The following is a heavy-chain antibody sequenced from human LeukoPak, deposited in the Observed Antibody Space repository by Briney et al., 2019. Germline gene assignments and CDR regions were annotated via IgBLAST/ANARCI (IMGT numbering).Heavy chain of an antibody. V-gene: IGHV3-7*01. J-gene: IGHJ4*02. CDR1: QFTFNGPR. CDR2: MDPTGSQK. Sequence: GGSLRLSCADSQFTFNGPRMTWVPQAPGKGLEWVANMDPTGSQKRYVDAVKGRFTISKDNPGTSLYLDMHSLRAEDTAIYYCAIRTSAKYWGQGTLVTVSS. CDR3: AIRTSAKY.